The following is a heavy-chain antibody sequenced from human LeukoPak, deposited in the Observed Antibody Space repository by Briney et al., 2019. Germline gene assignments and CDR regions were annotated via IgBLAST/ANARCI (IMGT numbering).Heavy chain of an antibody. D-gene: IGHD6-19*01. CDR2: INQNSGDT. J-gene: IGHJ6*03. Sequence: ASVKVSCKASGYTFSSYDINWVRQATGQGLEWMGWINQNSGDTSYAQKYQGRVTIPKNTSINTAYKALSSLTSDNTAVYYCARAEWLVVGYYYYMDVWGKATTVTLSS. V-gene: IGHV1-8*01. CDR1: GYTFSSYD. CDR3: ARAEWLVVGYYYYMDV.